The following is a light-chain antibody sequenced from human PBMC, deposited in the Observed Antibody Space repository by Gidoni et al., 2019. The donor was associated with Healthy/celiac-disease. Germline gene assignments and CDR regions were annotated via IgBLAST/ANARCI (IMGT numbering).Light chain of an antibody. J-gene: IGLJ1*01. CDR3: QSYDSSLSAPYV. V-gene: IGLV1-40*01. CDR1: SSNIGAGYH. CDR2: GNS. Sequence: QSVLTQPPSVSGAPGQRVTISCTGRSSNIGAGYHVNWYQQLPGTAPKLLISGNSNRPSGVPDRFSGSKSGTSASLAITGLQAEDEADYYCQSYDSSLSAPYVFGTGTKVTVL.